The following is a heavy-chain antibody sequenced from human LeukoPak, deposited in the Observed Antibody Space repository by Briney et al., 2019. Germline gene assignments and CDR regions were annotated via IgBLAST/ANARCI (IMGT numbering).Heavy chain of an antibody. V-gene: IGHV1-69*06. CDR1: GGTFSSYA. Sequence: ASVKVSCKASGGTFSSYAISWVRQAPGQGLEWMGGIIPIFGTANYAQKFQGRVTITADKSTNTAYMELSSLRSEDTAVYYCARVRRDGYNFPLYYYYYYMDVWGKGTTVTISS. D-gene: IGHD5-24*01. J-gene: IGHJ6*03. CDR2: IIPIFGTA. CDR3: ARVRRDGYNFPLYYYYYYMDV.